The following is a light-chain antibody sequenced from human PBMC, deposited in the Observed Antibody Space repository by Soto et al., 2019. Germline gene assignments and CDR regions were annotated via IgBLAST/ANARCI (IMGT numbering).Light chain of an antibody. CDR3: QQYVKYPVT. J-gene: IGKJ1*01. CDR2: MAS. V-gene: IGKV1-5*03. CDR1: QSIYTW. Sequence: DIQMTQSPSTLSASVGDRVTITCRANQSIYTWLAWYQHKPGKAPKFLIYMASSLENGVPSRFSGSGSGTEFTLTISSLQHDDFATYVCQQYVKYPVTFGQGTKVEIK.